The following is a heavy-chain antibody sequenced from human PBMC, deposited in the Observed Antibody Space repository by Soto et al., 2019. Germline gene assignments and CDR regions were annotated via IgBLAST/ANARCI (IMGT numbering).Heavy chain of an antibody. CDR3: ASRDVDTTMVGRDY. Sequence: QVQLQESGPGLVKPSQTLSLTCTVSGGSISSGGYYWYWIRQHSGKGLEWIGFTYYSGTTYYNPSLTSRVPLSVDTSKNQFSLKLRSVTAADTAVYYCASRDVDTTMVGRDYWGQGTLVTVSS. J-gene: IGHJ4*02. CDR2: TYYSGTT. D-gene: IGHD5-18*01. CDR1: GGSISSGGYY. V-gene: IGHV4-31*03.